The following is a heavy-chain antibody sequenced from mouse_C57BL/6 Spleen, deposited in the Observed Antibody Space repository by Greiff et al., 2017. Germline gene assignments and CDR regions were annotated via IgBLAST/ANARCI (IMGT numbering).Heavy chain of an antibody. D-gene: IGHD2-4*01. CDR1: GFTFSNYW. CDR2: IRLKSDNYAT. V-gene: IGHV6-3*01. J-gene: IGHJ2*01. CDR3: AAKYDYDADGYFDY. Sequence: DVMLVESGGGLVQPGGSMKLSCVASGFTFSNYWMNWVRQSPEKGLEWVAQIRLKSDNYATHYAESVKGRFTISRDDSKSSVYLQMNNLRAEDTRIYYCAAKYDYDADGYFDYWGQGTTLTVSS.